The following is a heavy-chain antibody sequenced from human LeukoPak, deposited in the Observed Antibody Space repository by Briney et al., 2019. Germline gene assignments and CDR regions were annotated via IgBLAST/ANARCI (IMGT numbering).Heavy chain of an antibody. CDR3: AREGLTGSTNWFDS. J-gene: IGHJ5*01. V-gene: IGHV3-33*01. Sequence: GGSLRLSCVVSGFTFSSYGMHWVRQAPGKGLEWVAVIWDDGGTKYYADSVKGRFTISRDNSKSTLYLEMNSLRVEDTAVYYCAREGLTGSTNWFDSWGQGTLATVSS. D-gene: IGHD1-7*01. CDR1: GFTFSSYG. CDR2: IWDDGGTK.